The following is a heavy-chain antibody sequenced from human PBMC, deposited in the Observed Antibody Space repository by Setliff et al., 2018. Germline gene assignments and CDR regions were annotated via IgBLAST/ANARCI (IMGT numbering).Heavy chain of an antibody. CDR1: GGSRSRSSYY. CDR2: IYNTGTT. J-gene: IGHJ4*02. V-gene: IGHV4-39*07. Sequence: SETLSLTCTVSGGSRSRSSYYWGWIRQPPGKGLEWIGSIYNTGTTYYNPSLKSRVTISVDTSKNQFSLRLSSVTAADTSVYFCARDHGPNDYWGQGSLVTVSS. CDR3: ARDHGPNDY.